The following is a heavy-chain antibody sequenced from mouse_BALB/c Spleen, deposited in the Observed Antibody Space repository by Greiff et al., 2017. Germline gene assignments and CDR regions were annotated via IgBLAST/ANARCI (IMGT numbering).Heavy chain of an antibody. CDR2: ISYSGST. CDR3: ASYYRYDGPFAY. Sequence: EVKLVESGPGLVKPSQSLSLTCTVTGYSITSDYAWNWIRQFSGNKLEWMGYISYSGSTSYNPSLKSRISITRDTSKNQFFLQLNSVTTEDTATYYCASYYRYDGPFAYWGQGTLVTVSA. CDR1: GYSITSDYA. J-gene: IGHJ3*01. V-gene: IGHV3-2*02. D-gene: IGHD2-14*01.